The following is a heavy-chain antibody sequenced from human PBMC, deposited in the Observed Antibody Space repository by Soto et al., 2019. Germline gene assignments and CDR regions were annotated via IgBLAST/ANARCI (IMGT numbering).Heavy chain of an antibody. V-gene: IGHV5-10-1*01. CDR2: IDPSDSYT. CDR3: ARQLRADYGEWGMDG. CDR1: GYHFTLYW. Sequence: DSLKISCQGSGYHFTLYWISLGRQMPGNGLEWMGRIDPSDSYTTYSPSFQGHVSISVDKSITSAFLQWRSLEASDTALYYCARQLRADYGEWGMDGCGQGTTFTLAS. D-gene: IGHD4-17*01. J-gene: IGHJ6*02.